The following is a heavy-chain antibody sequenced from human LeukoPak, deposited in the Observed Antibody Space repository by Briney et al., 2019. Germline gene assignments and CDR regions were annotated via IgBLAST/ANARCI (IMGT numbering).Heavy chain of an antibody. V-gene: IGHV1-8*01. J-gene: IGHJ5*02. CDR3: ARQGPRYCSGGSCFDP. D-gene: IGHD2-15*01. CDR2: MNPNSGNT. CDR1: GYTFTSYD. Sequence: ASVKVSCKASGYTFTSYDINWVRQATGQGLEWMGWMNPNSGNTGYAQKFQGRVTMTRNTSISTAYMELSSLRSEDTAVYYCARQGPRYCSGGSCFDPWGQGTLVTVSS.